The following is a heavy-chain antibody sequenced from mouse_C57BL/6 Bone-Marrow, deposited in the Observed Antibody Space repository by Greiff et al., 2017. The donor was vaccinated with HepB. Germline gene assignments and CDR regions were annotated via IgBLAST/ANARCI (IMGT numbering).Heavy chain of an antibody. J-gene: IGHJ1*03. V-gene: IGHV1-82*01. CDR2: IYPGDGDT. CDR1: GYAFSSSW. CDR3: ARRELLDGYPWYFDV. D-gene: IGHD2-3*01. Sequence: QVQLQQSGPELVKPGASVKISCKASGYAFSSSWMNWVKQRPGKGLEWIGRIYPGDGDTNYNGKFKGKATLTADKSSSTAYMQLSSLTSEDSAVYFCARRELLDGYPWYFDVWGTGTTVTVSS.